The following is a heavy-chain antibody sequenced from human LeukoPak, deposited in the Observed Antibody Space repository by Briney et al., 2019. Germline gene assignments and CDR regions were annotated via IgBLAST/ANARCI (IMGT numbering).Heavy chain of an antibody. D-gene: IGHD6-13*01. J-gene: IGHJ5*02. V-gene: IGHV3-7*01. CDR1: GFTFSSYW. Sequence: GGSLRLSCAASGFTFSSYWMSWVRQAPGKGLEWVANIKQEGSEKYYVDSVKGRFTISRDNAKNSLYLQMNSLRAEDTAVYYCARGLEKYSSSWYNWFDPWGQGTLVTVSS. CDR2: IKQEGSEK. CDR3: ARGLEKYSSSWYNWFDP.